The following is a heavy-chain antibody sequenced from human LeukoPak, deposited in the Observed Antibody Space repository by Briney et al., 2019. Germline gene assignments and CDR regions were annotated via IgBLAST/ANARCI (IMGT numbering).Heavy chain of an antibody. CDR2: IYSGGST. CDR1: GFSFSTYE. J-gene: IGHJ4*02. CDR3: ARSGGYDWDFDY. Sequence: PGGSLRLSCAASGFSFSTYEMSWVRQAPGKGLEWVSVIYSGGSTYYADSVKGRFTISRDNSKNTLYLQMNSLRAEDTAVYYCARSGGYDWDFDYWGQGTLVTVSS. V-gene: IGHV3-66*01. D-gene: IGHD5-12*01.